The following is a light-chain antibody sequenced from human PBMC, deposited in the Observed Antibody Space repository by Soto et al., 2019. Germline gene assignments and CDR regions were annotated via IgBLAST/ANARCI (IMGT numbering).Light chain of an antibody. J-gene: IGKJ4*01. CDR3: QQYENLPLT. Sequence: DIPLTQSPSSLSASVGDRVTITCQASQDINNYLNWYQQKPGKAPKLLIFDASSVETGVPSRFSGIGSGTHCTFTSSSLEPEDIATYHCQQYENLPLTFGGGTRVELK. V-gene: IGKV1-33*01. CDR1: QDINNY. CDR2: DAS.